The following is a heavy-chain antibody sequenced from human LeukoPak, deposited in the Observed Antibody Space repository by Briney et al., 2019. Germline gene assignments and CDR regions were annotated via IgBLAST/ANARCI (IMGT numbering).Heavy chain of an antibody. CDR3: ARDGGIVATARRSPRPDYYYYGMDV. CDR2: IWYDGSNK. Sequence: GGSLRLSCAASGFTFSSYGMHWVRQAPGKGLEWVAVIWYDGSNKYYADSVKGRFTISRDNSKNTLYLQMNSLRAEDTAVYYCARDGGIVATARRSPRPDYYYYGMDVWGQGTTVTVSS. D-gene: IGHD5-12*01. V-gene: IGHV3-33*01. J-gene: IGHJ6*02. CDR1: GFTFSSYG.